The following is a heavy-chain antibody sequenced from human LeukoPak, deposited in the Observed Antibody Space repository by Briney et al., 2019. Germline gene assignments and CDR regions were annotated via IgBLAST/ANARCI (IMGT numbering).Heavy chain of an antibody. CDR1: GFTFSSYS. CDR3: ARGNYDSSGYGQIDY. Sequence: GGSLRLSCAASGFTFSSYSMNWVRQAPGKGLEWVSSISSSSSYIYYADSVKGRFTISRDNAKNSLYLQMNSLRAEDTAVYYYARGNYDSSGYGQIDYWGQGTLVTVSS. CDR2: ISSSSSYI. V-gene: IGHV3-21*01. D-gene: IGHD3-22*01. J-gene: IGHJ4*02.